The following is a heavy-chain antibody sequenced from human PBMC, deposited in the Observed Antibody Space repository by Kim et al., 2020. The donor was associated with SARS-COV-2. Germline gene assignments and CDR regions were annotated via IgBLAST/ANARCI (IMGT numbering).Heavy chain of an antibody. CDR2: ISSSSSYI. Sequence: GGSLRLSCAASGFTFSSYSMNWVRQAPGKGLEWVSSISSSSSYIYYADSVTGRFTISRDNAKNSLYLQMNSLRAEDTAVYYCARDSRRYSYGLFCDYWGQGTLVTVSS. J-gene: IGHJ4*02. CDR3: ARDSRRYSYGLFCDY. D-gene: IGHD5-18*01. CDR1: GFTFSSYS. V-gene: IGHV3-21*01.